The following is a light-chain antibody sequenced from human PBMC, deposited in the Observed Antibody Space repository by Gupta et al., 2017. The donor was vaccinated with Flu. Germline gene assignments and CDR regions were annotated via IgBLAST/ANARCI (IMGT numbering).Light chain of an antibody. J-gene: IGLJ3*02. Sequence: SYELTQPSSASASPGQTARTTCPGHVLAKKYARWFQQKPGAAPVLGNEKDSERPSGIPGRFSGSSSGTATTFTISGAQVEDEAYYCCYCETDQNQGVFGGGTKLTVL. CDR3: YCETDQNQGV. CDR2: KDS. CDR1: VLAKKY. V-gene: IGLV3-27*01.